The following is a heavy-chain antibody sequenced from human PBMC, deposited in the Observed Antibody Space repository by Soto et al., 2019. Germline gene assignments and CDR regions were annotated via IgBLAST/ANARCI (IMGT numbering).Heavy chain of an antibody. V-gene: IGHV3-21*01. Sequence: GGSLRLSCAASGFTFSSYSMNWVRQAPGKGLEWVSSISSSSSYIYYADSVKGRFTISRDNPKNSLYLQMNSLRAEDTAVYYCARVPGVVTLSRFDPWGQGTLVTVSS. CDR1: GFTFSSYS. CDR2: ISSSSSYI. D-gene: IGHD2-21*02. J-gene: IGHJ5*02. CDR3: ARVPGVVTLSRFDP.